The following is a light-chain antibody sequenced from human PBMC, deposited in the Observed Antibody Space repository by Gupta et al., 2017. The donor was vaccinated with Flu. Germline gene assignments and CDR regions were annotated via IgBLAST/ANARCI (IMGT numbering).Light chain of an antibody. V-gene: IGLV3-9*01. Sequence: TCGGNNIGSKNVHWYQQKPGQAPVLVIYRDSNRPSGIPERFSGSNSGNTATLTISRAQAGDEADYYCQVWDSSTGVFGGGTKLTVL. CDR2: RDS. J-gene: IGLJ3*02. CDR1: NIGSKN. CDR3: QVWDSSTGV.